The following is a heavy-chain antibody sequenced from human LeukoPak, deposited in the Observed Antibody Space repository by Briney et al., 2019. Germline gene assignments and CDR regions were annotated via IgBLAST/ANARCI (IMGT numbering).Heavy chain of an antibody. CDR3: ARDPLGPAAG. Sequence: GGSLRLSCAASGFTFISYSMNWVHQARGKGLEWVSSISSSSSYIYYADSVKGRFTISRDNAKNSLYLQMNSLRAEDTAVYYCARDPLGPAAGWGQGTLVTVSS. CDR2: ISSSSSYI. CDR1: GFTFISYS. V-gene: IGHV3-21*01. J-gene: IGHJ4*02. D-gene: IGHD2-2*01.